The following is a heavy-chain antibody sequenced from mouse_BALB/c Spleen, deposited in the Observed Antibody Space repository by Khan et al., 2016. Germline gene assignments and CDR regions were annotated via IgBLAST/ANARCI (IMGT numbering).Heavy chain of an antibody. V-gene: IGHV5-6-5*01. J-gene: IGHJ2*01. Sequence: EVELVEPGGGLVKPGGSLKLSCAASGFTFSNYAMSWVRQTPEQRLEWVASISSGGSTYYPDSVKGRFTISRDNAGNILYLQMSSLRSEDTAMYYWAREGYGNWDYWGQGTTLTVSS. D-gene: IGHD2-10*02. CDR1: GFTFSNYA. CDR3: AREGYGNWDY. CDR2: ISSGGST.